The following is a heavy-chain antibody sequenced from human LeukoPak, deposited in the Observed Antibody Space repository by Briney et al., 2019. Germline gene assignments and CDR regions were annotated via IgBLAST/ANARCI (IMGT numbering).Heavy chain of an antibody. Sequence: SETLSLTCAVYGGSFSGYYWSWIRQPPGKGLAWIGEINHSGSTNYNPSLKSRVTISVDTSKNQFSLKLSPVTAADTAVYYCARAPKLYSSSWANNDYYYMDVWGKGTTVTVSS. CDR3: ARAPKLYSSSWANNDYYYMDV. J-gene: IGHJ6*03. V-gene: IGHV4-34*01. CDR1: GGSFSGYY. D-gene: IGHD6-13*01. CDR2: INHSGST.